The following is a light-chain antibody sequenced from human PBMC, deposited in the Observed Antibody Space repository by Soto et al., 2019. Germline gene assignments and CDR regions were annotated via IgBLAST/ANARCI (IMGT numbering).Light chain of an antibody. J-gene: IGKJ1*01. CDR2: DTS. V-gene: IGKV3D-15*01. CDR3: QQYNNWPPVT. CDR1: QSVSSSY. Sequence: EIVLTQSPGTLSLSPVERATLSCRASQSVSSSYLAWYQQKPGQAPRLLIYDTSIRATGIPARFSGSGSGTEFTLTINSLQSEDFAVYYCQQYNNWPPVTFGQGTKVDIK.